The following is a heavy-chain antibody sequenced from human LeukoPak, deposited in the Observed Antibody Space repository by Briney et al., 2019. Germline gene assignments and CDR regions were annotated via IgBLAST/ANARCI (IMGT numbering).Heavy chain of an antibody. CDR3: ASAYSTSSPSDY. Sequence: ASVKVSCKASGYVFTSHYIHLMRQAPGHGLEWMGMINPSGGRTSYAQKFQGRVTMTRDTSTRTVSLELTSLTSEHKAASYCASAYSTSSPSDYWGQGTLVTVSS. CDR1: GYVFTSHY. CDR2: INPSGGRT. V-gene: IGHV1-46*01. D-gene: IGHD6-6*01. J-gene: IGHJ4*02.